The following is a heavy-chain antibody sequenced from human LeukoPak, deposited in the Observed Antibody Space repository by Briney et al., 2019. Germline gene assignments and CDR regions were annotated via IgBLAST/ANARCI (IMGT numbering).Heavy chain of an antibody. Sequence: HVASVKVSCKASGYTFTGYYMHWVRQAPGQGLEWMGWINPNSGGTNYAQKFQGRVTMTRDTSISTAYMELSRLRSDDTAVYYCARSNSRYRIVVVPADWFDPWGQGTLVTVSS. CDR3: ARSNSRYRIVVVPADWFDP. CDR1: GYTFTGYY. V-gene: IGHV1-2*02. D-gene: IGHD2-2*01. J-gene: IGHJ5*02. CDR2: INPNSGGT.